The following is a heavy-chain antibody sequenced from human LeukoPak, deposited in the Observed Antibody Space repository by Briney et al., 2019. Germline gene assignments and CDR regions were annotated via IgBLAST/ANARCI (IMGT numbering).Heavy chain of an antibody. V-gene: IGHV1-18*01. CDR1: GYTFTRDG. Sequence: ASVKVSCKTSGYTFTRDGISWVRQAPGQGLEWMGWISAYNGNTNCAQKLQGRVTMTTDTSTTTAYMELRSLISADTAVYYCARTGWLQSDPFDSWGQGTLVTVSS. J-gene: IGHJ4*02. CDR3: ARTGWLQSDPFDS. D-gene: IGHD5-24*01. CDR2: ISAYNGNT.